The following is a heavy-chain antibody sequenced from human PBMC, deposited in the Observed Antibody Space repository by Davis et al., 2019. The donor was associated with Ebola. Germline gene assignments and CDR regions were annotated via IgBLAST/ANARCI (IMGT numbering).Heavy chain of an antibody. J-gene: IGHJ4*02. CDR3: ARLGLEQWLVPSDY. V-gene: IGHV5-51*01. CDR1: GYSFTSYW. Sequence: KVSCKGSGYSFTSYWIVWVRQMPGKGLECMGIIYPGDSDTRYSPSFQGQVTISADKSISTAYLQWSSLKASDTAMYYCARLGLEQWLVPSDYWGQGTLVTVSS. D-gene: IGHD6-19*01. CDR2: IYPGDSDT.